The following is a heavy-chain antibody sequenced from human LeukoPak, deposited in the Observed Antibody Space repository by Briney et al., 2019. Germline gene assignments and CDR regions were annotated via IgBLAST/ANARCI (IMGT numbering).Heavy chain of an antibody. CDR2: IYYSGST. Sequence: SETLSLTCTVSGGSISSYYWSWIRQPPGKGLEWNGYIYYSGSTNYNPSLKSRVTISVDTSKNQFSLKLSSVTAADTAVYYCARQRYYGSGSYGGMDVWGQGTTVTVSS. D-gene: IGHD3-10*01. V-gene: IGHV4-59*08. J-gene: IGHJ6*02. CDR3: ARQRYYGSGSYGGMDV. CDR1: GGSISSYY.